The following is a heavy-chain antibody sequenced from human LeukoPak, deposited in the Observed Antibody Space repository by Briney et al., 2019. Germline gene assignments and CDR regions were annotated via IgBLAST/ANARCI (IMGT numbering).Heavy chain of an antibody. CDR3: ARGPSGYHNA. CDR1: GYTFTSNY. V-gene: IGHV1-46*01. J-gene: IGHJ4*02. D-gene: IGHD5-12*01. Sequence: ASVKVSFEAFGYTFTSNYMHWVRQAPGQRPEWMGVISPSGGSTTYAQKFQGRVTLTRDMSTSTDYLELSSLRSEDTAVYYCARGPSGYHNAGGQGTLVTVSS. CDR2: ISPSGGST.